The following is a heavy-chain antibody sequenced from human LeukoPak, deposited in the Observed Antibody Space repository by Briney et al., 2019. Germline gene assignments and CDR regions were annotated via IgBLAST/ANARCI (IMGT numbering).Heavy chain of an antibody. CDR2: ISGGGGST. Sequence: PGGSLRLSCAASGFTFSSSAMSWVRQAPGKGLEWLSTISGGGGSTYYADSVKGRFAISRDNSKNTLYLHMKSLRADDTAVYYCAKGSGWLLPQYFDFWGQGTLVTVSS. D-gene: IGHD2-21*01. CDR3: AKGSGWLLPQYFDF. J-gene: IGHJ4*02. V-gene: IGHV3-23*01. CDR1: GFTFSSSA.